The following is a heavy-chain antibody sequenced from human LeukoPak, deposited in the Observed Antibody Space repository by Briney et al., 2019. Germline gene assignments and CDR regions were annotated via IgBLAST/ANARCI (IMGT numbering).Heavy chain of an antibody. CDR3: ARLKRTREFDFDY. J-gene: IGHJ4*02. V-gene: IGHV1-2*02. CDR2: INPNSGGT. Sequence: ASVKVSCKASGYTFTGYYMHWVRQAPGQGLEWMGWINPNSGGTNYAQKFQGRVTMTRDTSISTAYMELSRLRSDDTAVYYCARLKRTREFDFDYWGQGTLVTVSS. CDR1: GYTFTGYY. D-gene: IGHD2-2*01.